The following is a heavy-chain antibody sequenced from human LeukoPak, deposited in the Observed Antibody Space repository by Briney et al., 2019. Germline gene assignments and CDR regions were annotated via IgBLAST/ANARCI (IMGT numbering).Heavy chain of an antibody. CDR2: ISAYNGNT. V-gene: IGHV1-18*01. Sequence: ASVKVSCKASGYTFTSYGISWVRQAPGQGLEWMGWISAYNGNTNYAQKLQGRVTMTTDTSTNTAYMELRSLRSDDTAVYYCARGGLRLGELSPFDYWGQGTLVTVSS. D-gene: IGHD3-16*02. J-gene: IGHJ4*02. CDR1: GYTFTSYG. CDR3: ARGGLRLGELSPFDY.